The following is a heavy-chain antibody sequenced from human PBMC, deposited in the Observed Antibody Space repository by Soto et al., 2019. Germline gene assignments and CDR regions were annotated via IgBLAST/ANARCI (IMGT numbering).Heavy chain of an antibody. J-gene: IGHJ4*02. CDR1: GYTFTGYY. D-gene: IGHD2-21*02. CDR2: INPNSGGT. V-gene: IGHV1-2*02. Sequence: ASVKVSCKASGYTFTGYYMHWVRQSPGQGLEWMGWINPNSGGTNYAQKFQGRVTMTRDTSISTAYMELSRLRSDDTAVYYCASPTLAYCGGDRYLDYWGQGTLVTVSS. CDR3: ASPTLAYCGGDRYLDY.